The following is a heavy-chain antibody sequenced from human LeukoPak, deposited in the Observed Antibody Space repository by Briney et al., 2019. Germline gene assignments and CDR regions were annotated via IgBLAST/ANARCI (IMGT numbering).Heavy chain of an antibody. CDR1: GFTFSSYA. CDR2: ISGSGGST. V-gene: IGHV3-23*01. D-gene: IGHD5-24*01. CDR3: AKGARDGYNSPY. Sequence: GGSLRLSCAASGFTFSSYAMSWVRQAPGKGLEWVSAISGSGGSTYYADSVKGRLTISRDSSENTLYLQMNSLRAEDTAVYYCAKGARDGYNSPYWGQGTLVTVSS. J-gene: IGHJ4*02.